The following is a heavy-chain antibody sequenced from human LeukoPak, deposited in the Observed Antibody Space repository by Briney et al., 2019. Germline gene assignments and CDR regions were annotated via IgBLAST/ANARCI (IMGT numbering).Heavy chain of an antibody. CDR3: TTERVLVTVTPFDF. CDR1: GFTVSSNY. J-gene: IGHJ4*02. Sequence: GGSLRLSCAASGFTVSSNYMSWVRQAPGKGLEWVSVIYSGGSTYYAESVRGRFTISRDNSKNTLYLQMNSLRAEDTAVYYCTTERVLVTVTPFDFWGQGTLVTVSS. V-gene: IGHV3-66*01. D-gene: IGHD2-15*01. CDR2: IYSGGST.